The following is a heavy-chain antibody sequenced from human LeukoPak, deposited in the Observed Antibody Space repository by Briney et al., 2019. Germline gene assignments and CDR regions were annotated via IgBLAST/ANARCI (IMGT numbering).Heavy chain of an antibody. CDR3: AVSGWYCGMDV. Sequence: PSETLSLTCTVSGGSISSYYWSWIRQPPGKGLEWIGYIYYSGSTNYNPSLKSRVTISVDTSKNQFSLKLSSVTAADTAVYYCAVSGWYCGMDVWGQGTTVTVSS. CDR2: IYYSGST. D-gene: IGHD6-19*01. V-gene: IGHV4-59*01. J-gene: IGHJ6*02. CDR1: GGSISSYY.